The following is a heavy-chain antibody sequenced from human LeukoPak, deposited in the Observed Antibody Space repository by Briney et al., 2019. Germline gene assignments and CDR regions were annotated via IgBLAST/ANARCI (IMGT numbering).Heavy chain of an antibody. CDR3: ARDFDMGITPGDDFDF. CDR2: IKEDGTYT. CDR1: GFSFSKYW. V-gene: IGHV3-74*01. Sequence: GASLRLFCAASGFSFSKYWMHWVRQTPVLCLVWVARIKEDGTYTSYADSVKGRFTISRDNARNTVFLQMNSLRAEDTAVYYCARDFDMGITPGDDFDFWGQGTLVTVSS. J-gene: IGHJ4*02. D-gene: IGHD3-9*01.